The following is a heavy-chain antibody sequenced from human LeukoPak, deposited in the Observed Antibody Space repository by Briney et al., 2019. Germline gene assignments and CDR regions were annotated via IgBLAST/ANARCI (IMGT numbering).Heavy chain of an antibody. J-gene: IGHJ6*03. CDR3: AKDGARGYSYGYVDYYMDV. CDR1: GGSISSYY. CDR2: IYTSGST. Sequence: SETLSLTCTVSGGSISSYYWSWIRQPAGKGLEWFGRIYTSGSTNYNPSLKSRVTMSVDTSKNQFSLKLSSVTAADTAVYYCAKDGARGYSYGYVDYYMDVWGKGTTVIISS. V-gene: IGHV4-4*07. D-gene: IGHD5-18*01.